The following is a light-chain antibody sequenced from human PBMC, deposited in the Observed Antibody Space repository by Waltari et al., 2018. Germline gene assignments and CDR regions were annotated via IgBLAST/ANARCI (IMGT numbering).Light chain of an antibody. CDR1: QGTSNY. CDR2: AAS. CDR3: QTYYSPPFT. Sequence: DIQMTQSPSSLSASVGDRVTITCRASQGTSNYLAWSQQKPGKVPQLLIYAASTLQSGVPSRFSGSGSGTHFTLTIASLQPEDVATYYCQTYYSPPFTFGPGTTVDIK. V-gene: IGKV1-27*01. J-gene: IGKJ3*01.